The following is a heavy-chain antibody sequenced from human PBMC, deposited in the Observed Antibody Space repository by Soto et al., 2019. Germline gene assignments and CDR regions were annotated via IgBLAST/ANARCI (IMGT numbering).Heavy chain of an antibody. CDR1: GYRFTNYY. CDR2: ISPYTGAT. CDR3: ARDLRFGYGNFYHYGMAD. V-gene: IGHV1-2*02. J-gene: IGHJ6*02. D-gene: IGHD3-16*01. Sequence: ASVKVSCKASGYRFTNYYLHWVRQAPGQGLDWMGWISPYTGATNYAKKFEGRVTITSDTSTRTASMDLTRLTPDDTAIYYCARDLRFGYGNFYHYGMADWG.